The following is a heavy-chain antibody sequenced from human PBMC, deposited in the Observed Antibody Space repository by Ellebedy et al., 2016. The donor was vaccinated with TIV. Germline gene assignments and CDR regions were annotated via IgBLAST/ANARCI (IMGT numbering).Heavy chain of an antibody. J-gene: IGHJ6*03. Sequence: SEALSLTXTVSGGSISSYYWSWIRQPPGKGLEWIGYIYYSGSTNYNPSLKSRVTISVDTSKNQFSLKLSSVTAADTAVYYCARGSEDITIFGVVITPGDYYYYMDVWGKGTTVTVSS. V-gene: IGHV4-59*12. CDR3: ARGSEDITIFGVVITPGDYYYYMDV. CDR1: GGSISSYY. CDR2: IYYSGST. D-gene: IGHD3-3*01.